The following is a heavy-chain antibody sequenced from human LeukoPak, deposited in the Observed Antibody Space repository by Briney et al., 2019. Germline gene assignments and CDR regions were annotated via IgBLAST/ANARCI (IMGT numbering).Heavy chain of an antibody. CDR1: GFTFDDYA. CDR2: ISWNSGSI. CDR3: ASITMIVVVTIFDDVPRYMDV. J-gene: IGHJ6*03. D-gene: IGHD3-22*01. Sequence: QPGGSLRLSCAASGFTFDDYAMHWVRQAPGKGLEWVSGISWNSGSIGYADSVKGRFTISRDNAKNSLYLQMNSLRAEDTAVYYCASITMIVVVTIFDDVPRYMDVWGKGTTVTISS. V-gene: IGHV3-9*01.